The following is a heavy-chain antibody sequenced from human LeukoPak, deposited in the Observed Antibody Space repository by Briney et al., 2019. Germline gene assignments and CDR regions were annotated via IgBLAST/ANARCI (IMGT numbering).Heavy chain of an antibody. CDR2: TYYRSKWYN. V-gene: IGHV6-1*01. D-gene: IGHD4-17*01. CDR3: AGVTTDYYYYGMDV. Sequence: SQTLSLTCAISGDSVSSNSAAWNWIRQSPSRGLERLGRTYYRSKWYNDYAVSVKSRIPINPDTSKNQFSLQLNSVTPEDTAVYYCAGVTTDYYYYGMDVWGKGTTVTVSS. CDR1: GDSVSSNSAA. J-gene: IGHJ6*04.